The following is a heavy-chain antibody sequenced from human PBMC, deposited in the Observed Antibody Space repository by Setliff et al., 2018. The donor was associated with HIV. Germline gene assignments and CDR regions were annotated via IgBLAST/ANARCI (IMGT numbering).Heavy chain of an antibody. Sequence: ASVKVSCKASGYTFDSYGISWVRQAPGQGLEWMGWITDYNGNTNYAQKLQGRVTMTTDTSTSTAYMELRSLRSDDTAVYYCARVIDYGVLYWSYYMDVWGKGTTVTVSS. J-gene: IGHJ6*03. V-gene: IGHV1-18*01. CDR2: ITDYNGNT. D-gene: IGHD4-17*01. CDR1: GYTFDSYG. CDR3: ARVIDYGVLYWSYYMDV.